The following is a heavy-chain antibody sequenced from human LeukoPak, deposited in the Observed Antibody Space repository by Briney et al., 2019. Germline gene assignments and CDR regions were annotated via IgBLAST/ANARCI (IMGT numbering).Heavy chain of an antibody. D-gene: IGHD1-26*01. V-gene: IGHV3-21*01. CDR3: ARRSGSSSFDY. CDR1: GFTFSSYS. Sequence: GGSLSLSCAASGFTFSSYSMNWVRQAPGKGLEWVSSISSSSSYIYYADSVKGRFTISRDNAKNSLYLQMNSLRAEDTAVYYCARRSGSSSFDYWGQGTLSPSPQ. J-gene: IGHJ4*02. CDR2: ISSSSSYI.